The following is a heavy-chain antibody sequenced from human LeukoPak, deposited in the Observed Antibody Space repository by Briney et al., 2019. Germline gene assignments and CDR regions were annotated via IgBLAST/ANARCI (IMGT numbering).Heavy chain of an antibody. Sequence: PSETLSLTCTVSGGSISSYYWSWIRQPPGKGLEWIGYIYYIGSSNYNPSPKSRVTISVDTSKNQFSLKLSSVTAADTAVYYCARQHPGYSSSCPSCHDYWGQGTLVTVSS. D-gene: IGHD6-13*01. CDR1: GGSISSYY. J-gene: IGHJ4*02. CDR2: IYYIGSS. CDR3: ARQHPGYSSSCPSCHDY. V-gene: IGHV4-59*08.